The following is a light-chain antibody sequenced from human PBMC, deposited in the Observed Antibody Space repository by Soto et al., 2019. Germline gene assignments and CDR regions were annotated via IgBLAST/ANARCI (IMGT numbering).Light chain of an antibody. Sequence: EIVLTPSAGTLSLSPVERATLSCRASQSVPSNYLAWYQQKPGQSPRLLIYDASNRATGIQDRFSGSGSGTDFTLTISRLEPEEFAVDYCHQYGNSRTFGQGTKVDIK. CDR3: HQYGNSRT. CDR2: DAS. J-gene: IGKJ1*01. V-gene: IGKV3-20*01. CDR1: QSVPSNY.